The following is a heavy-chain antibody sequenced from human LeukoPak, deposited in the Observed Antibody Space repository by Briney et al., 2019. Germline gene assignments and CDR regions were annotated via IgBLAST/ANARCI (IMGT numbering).Heavy chain of an antibody. J-gene: IGHJ6*02. CDR2: IIPIFGTA. V-gene: IGHV1-69*13. Sequence: ASVKISCKASGGTFSSYAVSWVRQAPEQGLEWMGGIIPIFGTANYAQKFQGRVTITADESTSTAYMELSSLRYTAVYYCARCPGAQGSRDTAMVAPDYGMDVWGQGTTVTVSS. CDR3: ARCPGAQGSRDTAMVAPDYGMDV. CDR1: GGTFSSYA. D-gene: IGHD5-18*01.